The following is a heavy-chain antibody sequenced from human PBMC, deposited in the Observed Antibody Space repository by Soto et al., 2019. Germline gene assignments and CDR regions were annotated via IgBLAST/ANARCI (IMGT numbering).Heavy chain of an antibody. CDR3: ARTGYIYGSDAYDI. V-gene: IGHV4-31*03. CDR1: GGSISSGAYY. J-gene: IGHJ3*02. CDR2: IYYTGSA. Sequence: QLQLQESGPGLVKPSQTLSLTCSVSGGSISSGAYYWSWIRHAAGKGLEWIGYIYYTGSAYYSPSLKSRVTISLDTSRDQFSLKVTSVTAADTAVYYCARTGYIYGSDAYDIWGRGTGVTVSS. D-gene: IGHD5-18*01.